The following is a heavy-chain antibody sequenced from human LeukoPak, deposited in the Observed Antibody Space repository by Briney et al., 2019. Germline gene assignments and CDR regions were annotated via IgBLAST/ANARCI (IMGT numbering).Heavy chain of an antibody. Sequence: SETLSLTCSVSDGSINSYYWNWIRRPPGKGLEWIGYIYYNGNTNYSPSLKSRVAMSVDTSKNLFSLKVSSVTAADTAVYYCARGRSNYYGMDVWGQGTTVTVSS. CDR3: ARGRSNYYGMDV. CDR1: DGSINSYY. V-gene: IGHV4-59*01. CDR2: IYYNGNT. J-gene: IGHJ6*02. D-gene: IGHD1-26*01.